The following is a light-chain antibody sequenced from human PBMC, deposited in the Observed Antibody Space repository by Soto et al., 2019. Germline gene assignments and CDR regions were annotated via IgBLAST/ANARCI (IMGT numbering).Light chain of an antibody. CDR3: QQSYSTPIT. Sequence: DSQMTQSPSSLSASVVDTVSITCRASQSINSHLNWYQQKPGKAPNLLIYTASSLQSGVPSRFSGSGSGIDFTLTISSLQHEDFATYYCQQSYSTPITFGQGTRLEIK. CDR2: TAS. J-gene: IGKJ5*01. CDR1: QSINSH. V-gene: IGKV1-39*01.